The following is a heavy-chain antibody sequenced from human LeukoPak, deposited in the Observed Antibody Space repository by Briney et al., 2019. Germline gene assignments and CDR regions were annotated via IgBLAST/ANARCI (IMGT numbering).Heavy chain of an antibody. V-gene: IGHV3-48*04. CDR1: GFTFDIYG. Sequence: PGGSLRLSCAASGFTFDIYGMNWIRQAPGKGLEWVSHISSGSCPKYYADSVRGRFTISRDNAKKSLYLQMNSLRVEDTAVYYCARGDDGAYWGQGTLVTVSS. D-gene: IGHD3-16*01. J-gene: IGHJ4*02. CDR2: ISSGSCPK. CDR3: ARGDDGAY.